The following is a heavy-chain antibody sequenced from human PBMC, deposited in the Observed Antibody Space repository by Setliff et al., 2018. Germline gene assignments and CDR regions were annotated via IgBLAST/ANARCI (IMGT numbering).Heavy chain of an antibody. V-gene: IGHV4-39*02. CDR2: VSSSGTT. CDR3: ARESYSSGWYGTSAGLLFDF. CDR1: GTTMNSNVYF. J-gene: IGHJ4*02. D-gene: IGHD6-19*01. Sequence: NPSETLSLTCTVSGTTMNSNVYFWSWIRQSPGQGLEWIGSVSSSGTTYYSPSLRGRVTIYADTSKKEFSLWLTSVTAADTAMYFCARESYSSGWYGTSAGLLFDFWGQGALVTVSS.